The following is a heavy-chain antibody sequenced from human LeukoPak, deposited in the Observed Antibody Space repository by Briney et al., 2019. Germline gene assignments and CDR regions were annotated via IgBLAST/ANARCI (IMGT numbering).Heavy chain of an antibody. V-gene: IGHV3-48*03. D-gene: IGHD4-17*01. CDR1: GFTFNSYE. Sequence: GSLRLSCAASGFTFNSYEMNWVRQAPGKGLEWLSYIGSSGATRYYADSVEGRFTVSRDNAKNSLYLQMNSLRAEDTAVYYCARYGDYSFDYWGQGTLVTVSS. CDR2: IGSSGATR. CDR3: ARYGDYSFDY. J-gene: IGHJ4*02.